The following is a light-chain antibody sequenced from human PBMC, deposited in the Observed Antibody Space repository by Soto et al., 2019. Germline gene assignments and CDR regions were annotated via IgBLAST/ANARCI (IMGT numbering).Light chain of an antibody. CDR2: EVS. CDR3: SSYISSGTLV. Sequence: QSVLTQPASVSGSPGQSITISCTGTSSDVGSYKYVSWYQQHPGKAPKLMIYEVSNRPSGASNRFSGSKSGNTASLTISILQADDEADYYCSSYISSGTLVFGGGTKLTVL. CDR1: SSDVGSYKY. V-gene: IGLV2-14*01. J-gene: IGLJ2*01.